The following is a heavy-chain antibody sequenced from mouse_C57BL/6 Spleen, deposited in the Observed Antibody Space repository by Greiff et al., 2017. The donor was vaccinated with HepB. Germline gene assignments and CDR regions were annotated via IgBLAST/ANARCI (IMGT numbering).Heavy chain of an antibody. J-gene: IGHJ1*03. CDR3: AEGLRRNIDV. CDR1: GYTFTSYW. V-gene: IGHV1-50*01. Sequence: QVQLKEPGAELVKPGASVKLSCKASGYTFTSYWMQWVKQRPGQGLEWIGEIDPSDSYTNYNQKFMGKATLTVDTSSSTAYMQLSSLTSEDSAVYYCAEGLRRNIDVWGTGTTVTVSS. D-gene: IGHD2-4*01. CDR2: IDPSDSYT.